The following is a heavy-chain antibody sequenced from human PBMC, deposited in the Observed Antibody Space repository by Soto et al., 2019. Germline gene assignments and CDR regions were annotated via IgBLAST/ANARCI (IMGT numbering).Heavy chain of an antibody. Sequence: GASVKVSCKASGYTFTSYAMHWVRQAPGQRLEWMGWINAGNGNTKKSQKNQGRVTITRDTSASTAYMELSSLRSEDTAVYYCARRSSSWYPPSDYWGQGTRVTVSS. CDR2: INAGNGNT. CDR3: ARRSSSWYPPSDY. J-gene: IGHJ4*02. D-gene: IGHD6-13*01. V-gene: IGHV1-3*01. CDR1: GYTFTSYA.